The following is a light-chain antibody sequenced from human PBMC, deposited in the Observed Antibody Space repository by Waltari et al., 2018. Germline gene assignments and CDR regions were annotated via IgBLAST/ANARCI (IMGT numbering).Light chain of an antibody. CDR2: AAS. CDR3: QHLNSYPYT. V-gene: IGKV1-9*01. J-gene: IGKJ2*01. Sequence: DIQLTQSPSFLSASVGDRVTITCRASQGVDTYLAWYQQSPGKAPKLLIYAASILPRGVPSRFSDRGSGTEFTLSISSLQPEDFATYYCQHLNSYPYTFGQGTKREIE. CDR1: QGVDTY.